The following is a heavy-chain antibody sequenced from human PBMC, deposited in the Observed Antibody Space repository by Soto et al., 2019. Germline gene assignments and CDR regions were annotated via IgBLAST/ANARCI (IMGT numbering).Heavy chain of an antibody. D-gene: IGHD3-22*01. V-gene: IGHV3-11*01. J-gene: IGHJ4*02. CDR2: ISSSGSTI. Sequence: PGGSLRLSCAASGFTFSYYYMSWIRQSPGEGLEWVSYISSSGSTIYYADSVKGRFTISRDSAKNSPYLQMNSLRAEDTAVYYCARVVDSGYYPDYWGQGTLVTVSS. CDR3: ARVVDSGYYPDY. CDR1: GFTFSYYY.